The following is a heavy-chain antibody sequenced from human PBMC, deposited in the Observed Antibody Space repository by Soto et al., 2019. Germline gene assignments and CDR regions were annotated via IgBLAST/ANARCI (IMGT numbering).Heavy chain of an antibody. V-gene: IGHV3-53*02. Sequence: EMQLVETGGGLIQPGGSLRLSCAASGFTVSDDHMSWVRQAPGKGPEWVSVIYYGGTTYYADSVQGRFTISRDKSKNTLYLQMNDLSADDTAVYYCAREAAGFDIWGQGTMVTVSS. CDR2: IYYGGTT. CDR1: GFTVSDDH. CDR3: AREAAGFDI. J-gene: IGHJ3*02.